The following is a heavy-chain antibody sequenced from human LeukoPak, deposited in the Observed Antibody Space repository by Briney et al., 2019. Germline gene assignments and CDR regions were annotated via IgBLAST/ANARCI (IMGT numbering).Heavy chain of an antibody. Sequence: PGRSLRLSCAASGFTFSSYAMHWVRQAPGKGLEWVAVISYDGSNKYYADSVKGRFTISRDNSKNTLYLQMNSLRAEDTAVYYCAKDRGSYPDYWGQGTLVTVSS. D-gene: IGHD1-26*01. CDR3: AKDRGSYPDY. CDR1: GFTFSSYA. V-gene: IGHV3-30*04. CDR2: ISYDGSNK. J-gene: IGHJ4*02.